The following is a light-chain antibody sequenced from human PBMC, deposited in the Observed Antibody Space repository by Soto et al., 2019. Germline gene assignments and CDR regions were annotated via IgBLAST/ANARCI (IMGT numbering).Light chain of an antibody. CDR2: DVS. J-gene: IGLJ1*01. CDR1: SSDIGNYNF. Sequence: QSALTQPASVSGSPGQSITISCTGTSSDIGNYNFVSWYQQHPGKAPKFIIYDVSNRPSGVSNRFSGSKSGNTASLTISGLQAEDEADYYCSSFTSSSTRVFGTGTKLTVL. CDR3: SSFTSSSTRV. V-gene: IGLV2-14*01.